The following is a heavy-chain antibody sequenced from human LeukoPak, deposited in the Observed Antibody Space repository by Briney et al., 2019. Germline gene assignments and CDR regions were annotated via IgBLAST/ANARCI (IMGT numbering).Heavy chain of an antibody. Sequence: SVKVSCKASGGTFSSYAISWVRQAPGQGLEWMGGIIPIFGTANYAQKFQGRVTITADESTSTAYMELSSLRSEDTAVYYCARDGNCSGGSCYSSWFDPWGQGTLVTVSS. CDR3: ARDGNCSGGSCYSSWFDP. J-gene: IGHJ5*02. CDR2: IIPIFGTA. V-gene: IGHV1-69*13. D-gene: IGHD2-15*01. CDR1: GGTFSSYA.